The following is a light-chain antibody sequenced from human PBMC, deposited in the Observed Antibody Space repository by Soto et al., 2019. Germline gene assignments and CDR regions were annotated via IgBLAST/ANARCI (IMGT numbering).Light chain of an antibody. CDR1: QSVNIN. J-gene: IGKJ1*01. Sequence: EIVLTQSPATLSVSPGERATLSCMASQSVNINLAWYQQKPGQAPRLLIFGASSRANGIPARFSGSGSGTEFTLTISNLQTEDFAVYYCQQYNKWPRTFGQGTKVDIK. V-gene: IGKV3-15*01. CDR3: QQYNKWPRT. CDR2: GAS.